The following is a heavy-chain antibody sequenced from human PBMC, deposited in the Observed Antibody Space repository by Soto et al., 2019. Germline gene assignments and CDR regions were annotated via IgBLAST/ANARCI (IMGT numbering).Heavy chain of an antibody. Sequence: SETLSLTCAVYGGSFSGYYWSWIRQPPGKGLEWIGEINHSGSTNYNPSLKSRVTISVDTSKNQFSLKLSSVTAADTAVYYCARDTYWNYGMDVWGQGTTVTGSS. V-gene: IGHV4-34*01. CDR2: INHSGST. CDR3: ARDTYWNYGMDV. J-gene: IGHJ6*02. D-gene: IGHD1-1*01. CDR1: GGSFSGYY.